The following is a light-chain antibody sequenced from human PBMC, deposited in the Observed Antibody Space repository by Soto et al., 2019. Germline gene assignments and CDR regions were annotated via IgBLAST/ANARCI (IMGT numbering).Light chain of an antibody. Sequence: DIQMTQSPSSLSASVGDRVTITCRASQSISNFLNWFQQKPGKAPKLLLYDASILQSGVPSRFSGSGSGTDFTLAISSLQPEDFATYYCKQSYSTPLTFGGGTKVEIK. CDR2: DAS. CDR1: QSISNF. J-gene: IGKJ4*01. V-gene: IGKV1-39*01. CDR3: KQSYSTPLT.